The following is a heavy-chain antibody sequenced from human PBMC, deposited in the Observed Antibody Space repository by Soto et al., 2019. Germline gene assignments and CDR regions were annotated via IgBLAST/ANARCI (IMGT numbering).Heavy chain of an antibody. J-gene: IGHJ3*01. D-gene: IGHD5-18*01. CDR2: IYDSGIT. Sequence: SETLSLTCSVSGAIVTSGENYWSWVRQAPGKGLEWIGYIYDSGITSYNPSLKSRISLSLERPDNEVSLKMHSVTAADTAVYFCVRDLAHGYTGNVWGPGTLVTVSS. CDR3: VRDLAHGYTGNV. V-gene: IGHV4-30-4*01. CDR1: GAIVTSGENY.